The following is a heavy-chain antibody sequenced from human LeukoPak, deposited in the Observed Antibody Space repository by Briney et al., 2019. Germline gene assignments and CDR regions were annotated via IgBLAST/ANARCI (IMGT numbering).Heavy chain of an antibody. CDR1: GYTFTSYG. CDR2: IVVGSGNT. D-gene: IGHD3-22*01. J-gene: IGHJ4*02. V-gene: IGHV1-58*02. Sequence: ASVKVSCKASGYTFTSYGISWVRQAPGQGLEWIGWIVVGSGNTNYAQKFQERVTITRDMSTSTAYMELSSLRSEDTAVYYCAAAYYDSSGYYPALPDYWGQGTLVTVSS. CDR3: AAAYYDSSGYYPALPDY.